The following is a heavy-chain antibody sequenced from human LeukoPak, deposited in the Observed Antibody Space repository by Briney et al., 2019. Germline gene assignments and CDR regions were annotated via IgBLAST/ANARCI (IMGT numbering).Heavy chain of an antibody. CDR3: ARSGRAAGDFDY. J-gene: IGHJ4*02. CDR2: INPSGGST. D-gene: IGHD6-13*01. V-gene: IGHV1-46*01. Sequence: ASVKVSCKASGYTFTSYYMHWVRQAPGQGLEWMGIINPSGGSTSYAQKFQGRVTMTRDTPTSTVYMELSSLRSEDTAVYYCARSGRAAGDFDYWGQGTLVTVSS. CDR1: GYTFTSYY.